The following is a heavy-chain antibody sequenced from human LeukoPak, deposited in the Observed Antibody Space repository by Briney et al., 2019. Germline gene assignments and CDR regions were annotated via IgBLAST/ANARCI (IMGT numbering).Heavy chain of an antibody. V-gene: IGHV4-59*08. CDR2: IYYSWST. Sequence: PSETLSLTCTVSGGSISSYYWSWIRQPPGEVLEWIGYIYYSWSTNYNPSLKSRVTISVDTSKNQMSLKLSSVTAADTAVYYCARCLGFLIGSSWYPDAFDIWGQGTMVTVSS. J-gene: IGHJ3*02. CDR3: ARCLGFLIGSSWYPDAFDI. CDR1: GGSISSYY. D-gene: IGHD6-13*01.